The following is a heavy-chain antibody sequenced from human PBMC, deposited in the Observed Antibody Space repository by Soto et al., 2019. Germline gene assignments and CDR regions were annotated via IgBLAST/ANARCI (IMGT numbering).Heavy chain of an antibody. CDR1: GFTFRNYA. D-gene: IGHD6-19*01. V-gene: IGHV3-23*01. CDR3: ARDQLGVHTSGWQGACDV. Sequence: HLGGSLRLSCAASGFTFRNYAMSWVRQAPGKGLEWVAAISGSGAFLSATGSNTWYTDSVKGRFTISRDNSKNTLYLQMNSLRAADTAIYFCARDQLGVHTSGWQGACDVWGQVTVVTVSS. CDR2: ISGSGAFLSATGSNT. J-gene: IGHJ3*01.